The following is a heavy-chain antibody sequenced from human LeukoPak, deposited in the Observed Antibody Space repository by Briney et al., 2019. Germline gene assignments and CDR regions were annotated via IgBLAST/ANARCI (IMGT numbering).Heavy chain of an antibody. J-gene: IGHJ3*02. CDR3: ARDLPRRAFDI. V-gene: IGHV4-30-4*01. CDR1: GGSISSGDYY. D-gene: IGHD1-14*01. Sequence: PSQTLSLTCTVSGGSISSGDYYWSWIRQPPGKGLEWIGYIYYSGSTYYNPSLKSRVTISVDTSKNQFSLKLSSVTAADTAVYCCARDLPRRAFDIWGQGTMVTVSS. CDR2: IYYSGST.